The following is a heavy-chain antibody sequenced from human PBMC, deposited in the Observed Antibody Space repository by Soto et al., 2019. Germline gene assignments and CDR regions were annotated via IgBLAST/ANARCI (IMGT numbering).Heavy chain of an antibody. J-gene: IGHJ6*02. V-gene: IGHV1-18*01. CDR1: AYTFTSYG. CDR2: ISAYNGNT. D-gene: IGHD3-3*01. Sequence: QIQLVQSGAEVKKPGASVKVSCKASAYTFTSYGISWVRQAPGQGLEWMGWISAYNGNTNYAQKLQGRVTMTTDTSTSTASMELRSLRSDDTAVYYCARDPERFFNYGMDVWGQGTTVTVSS. CDR3: ARDPERFFNYGMDV.